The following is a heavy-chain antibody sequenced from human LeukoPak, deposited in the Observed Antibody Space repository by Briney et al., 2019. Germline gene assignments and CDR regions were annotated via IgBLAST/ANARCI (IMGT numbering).Heavy chain of an antibody. J-gene: IGHJ4*02. CDR2: IYYSGST. CDR1: GGSISSSSYY. CDR3: ARGPQWLRFGLFDY. D-gene: IGHD5-12*01. Sequence: PSETLSLTCTVSGGSISSSSYYWGWIRQPPGKGLEWIGSIYYSGSTYYNPSLKSRVTISVDTSKNQFSLKLSSVTAADTAVYYCARGPQWLRFGLFDYWGQGILVTVSS. V-gene: IGHV4-39*07.